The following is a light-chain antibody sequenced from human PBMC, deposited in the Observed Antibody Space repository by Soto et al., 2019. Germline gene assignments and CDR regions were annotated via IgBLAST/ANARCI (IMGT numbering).Light chain of an antibody. CDR2: DVN. CDR3: CSSAGSDTVV. J-gene: IGLJ2*01. CDR1: SSDVGAYNH. Sequence: QSALTQPRSVSVSPGESVAISCTGTSSDVGAYNHVAWYQQYPGKAPNLMVYDVNKRPSGVPDRFSGSKSGDTAALTISGLQAEDDADYHCCSSAGSDTVVFGGGTKVTVL. V-gene: IGLV2-11*01.